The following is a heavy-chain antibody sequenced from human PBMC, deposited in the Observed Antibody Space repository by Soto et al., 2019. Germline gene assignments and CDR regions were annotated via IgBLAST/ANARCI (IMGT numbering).Heavy chain of an antibody. J-gene: IGHJ4*02. CDR2: INPNSGGT. CDR1: GYTFTGYY. Sequence: ASVKVSCKASGYTFTGYYMHWVRQAPGQGLEWMGWINPNSGGTNYAQKFQGWVTMTRDTSISTAYMELRSLRSDDTAVYYCARDEFGDPGVYWGQGTLVTVSS. V-gene: IGHV1-2*04. CDR3: ARDEFGDPGVY. D-gene: IGHD4-17*01.